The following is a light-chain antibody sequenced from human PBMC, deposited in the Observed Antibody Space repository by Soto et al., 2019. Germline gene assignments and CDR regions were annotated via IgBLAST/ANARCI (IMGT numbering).Light chain of an antibody. CDR1: QTISGW. J-gene: IGKJ1*01. CDR3: QHYNSYSEA. V-gene: IGKV1-5*03. CDR2: KAS. Sequence: RQITQSPATLSGSVGDRVTLICRASQTISGWLAWYQQKPGKAPKLLSYKASTLKSGVPSRFSGSGSGTEFTLTISSLQPDDFATYYCQHYNSYSEAFGQGTKV.